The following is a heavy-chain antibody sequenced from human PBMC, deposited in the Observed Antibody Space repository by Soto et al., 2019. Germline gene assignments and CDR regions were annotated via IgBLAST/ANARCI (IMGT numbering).Heavy chain of an antibody. Sequence: GGSLSLSCAASGFSFSISSMNWVRQAPGKGLEWVGRIKSKTDGGTTDYAAPVKGRFTISRDDSKSTLYLQMNSLKTEDTAVYYCTTGMGYNPGFDYWGQGT. V-gene: IGHV3-15*07. CDR1: GFSFSISS. CDR3: TTGMGYNPGFDY. J-gene: IGHJ4*02. D-gene: IGHD1-1*01. CDR2: IKSKTDGGTT.